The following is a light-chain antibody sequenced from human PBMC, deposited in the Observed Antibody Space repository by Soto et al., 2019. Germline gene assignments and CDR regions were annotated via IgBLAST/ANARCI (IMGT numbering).Light chain of an antibody. J-gene: IGKJ1*01. Sequence: DIQMTQSPSSLSASVGDRVTITCRASQGVRNDLGWYQQKPGKAPKLLIYDASSLESGFPSRFSGSGSGTEFTLTISSLQPDDFATYYCQQYNSYWTFGQGTKVDIK. CDR3: QQYNSYWT. V-gene: IGKV1-17*01. CDR1: QGVRND. CDR2: DAS.